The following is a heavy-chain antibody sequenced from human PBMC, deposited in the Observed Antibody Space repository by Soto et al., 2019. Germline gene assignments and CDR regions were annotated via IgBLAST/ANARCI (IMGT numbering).Heavy chain of an antibody. CDR2: IIPIFGTA. CDR1: GGTFSSYA. D-gene: IGHD3-10*01. CDR3: ARGMAWTEPTGAFDI. J-gene: IGHJ3*02. Sequence: SVKVSCKASGGTFSSYAISWVRQAPGQGLEWMGGIIPIFGTANYAQKFQGRVTITADESTSTAYMELSSLRSEDTAVYYCARGMAWTEPTGAFDIWGQGTMVTVSS. V-gene: IGHV1-69*13.